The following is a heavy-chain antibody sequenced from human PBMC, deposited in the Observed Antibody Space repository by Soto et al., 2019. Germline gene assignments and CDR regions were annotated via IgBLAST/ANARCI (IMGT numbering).Heavy chain of an antibody. CDR1: GFTFSSYA. Sequence: QVPLVESGGGVVQPGRSLRLSCAASGFTFSSYAMHWVRQAPGKGLEWVAVISYDGSNKYYADSVKGRFTISRDNSKNRLYLEMNGMRAEDTAVYYWGGGGGGVTGTTVDARVDYWGQGTLVTVSS. CDR3: GGGGGGVTGTTVDARVDY. V-gene: IGHV3-30-3*01. J-gene: IGHJ4*02. CDR2: ISYDGSNK. D-gene: IGHD1-20*01.